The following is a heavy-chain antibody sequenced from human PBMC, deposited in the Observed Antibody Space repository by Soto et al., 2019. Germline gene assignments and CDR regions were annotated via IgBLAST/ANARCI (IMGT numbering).Heavy chain of an antibody. CDR2: IYWDDDK. CDR3: AHRPVVVGAYYFDY. Sequence: SGPTLVNPTQTLTLTCMFSGFSLTTSGAAVAWIRQSPGKALEWLALIYWDDDKRYNPSLKSRLTITKDTSKNQVVLTMTNMDPVDIGTYYCAHRPVVVGAYYFDYWGQGTLVTVSS. CDR1: GFSLTTSGAA. V-gene: IGHV2-5*02. D-gene: IGHD2-21*01. J-gene: IGHJ4*02.